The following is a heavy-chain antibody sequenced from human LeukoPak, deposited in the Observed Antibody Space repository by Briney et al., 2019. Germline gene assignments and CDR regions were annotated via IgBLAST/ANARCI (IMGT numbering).Heavy chain of an antibody. D-gene: IGHD2-8*01. CDR3: ARLAYCSNDVCYSNYYYSMDI. CDR1: GYTFSSYW. CDR2: IYPDDSDT. J-gene: IGHJ6*03. Sequence: GESLKISCKGSGYTFSSYWIGWVRQMPGKGLEWMGIIYPDDSDTRYSPSFQGQVTISADKSISTAYLQWSSLKASDTAMYYCARLAYCSNDVCYSNYYYSMDIWGKGTTVTVSS. V-gene: IGHV5-51*01.